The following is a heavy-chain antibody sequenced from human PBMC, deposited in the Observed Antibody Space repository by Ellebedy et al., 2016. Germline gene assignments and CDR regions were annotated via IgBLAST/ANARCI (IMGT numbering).Heavy chain of an antibody. CDR2: INHSGST. J-gene: IGHJ4*02. CDR1: GGSFSGYY. Sequence: SETLSLXCAVYGGSFSGYYWSWIRQPPGKGLEWIGEINHSGSTNYNPSLKSRVTISVDTSKNQFSLKLSSVTAADTAVYYCARVWGFSSWNFDYWGQGTLVTVSS. V-gene: IGHV4-34*01. CDR3: ARVWGFSSWNFDY. D-gene: IGHD6-13*01.